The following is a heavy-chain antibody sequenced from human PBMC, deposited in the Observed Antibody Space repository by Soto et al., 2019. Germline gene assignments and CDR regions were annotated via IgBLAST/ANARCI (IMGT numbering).Heavy chain of an antibody. D-gene: IGHD6-19*01. V-gene: IGHV3-7*05. CDR2: IEKDGSEE. CDR1: GFMFRNYY. CDR3: AGGSGWESDF. J-gene: IGHJ4*02. Sequence: VQLEESGGGLVQPGRSLRLSCAASGFMFRNYYMNWVRQAPGKGLDWVANIEKDGSEENYVDSVKGRFTISRDNAKNSLYLQMNSLRAEDTAVYYCAGGSGWESDFWGQGTHVTVSS.